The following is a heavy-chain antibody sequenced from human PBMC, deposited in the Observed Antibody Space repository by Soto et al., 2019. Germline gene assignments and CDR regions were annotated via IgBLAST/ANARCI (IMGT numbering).Heavy chain of an antibody. CDR2: ISGSGGST. CDR3: GRRNYYYYYMDV. J-gene: IGHJ6*03. V-gene: IGHV3-23*01. Sequence: GGSLRLSCAASGFTFSSYAMSWVRQAPGKGLEWVSAISGSGGSTYYVDSVKGRFTISRDNSKNTLYLQMNSLRAEDTAVYYCGRRNYYYYYMDVWGKGTTVTVSS. CDR1: GFTFSSYA.